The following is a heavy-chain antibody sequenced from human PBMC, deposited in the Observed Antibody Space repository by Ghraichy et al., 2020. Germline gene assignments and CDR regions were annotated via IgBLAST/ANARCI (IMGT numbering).Heavy chain of an antibody. CDR2: IYYYGNT. CDR3: AKQDNIVVVTAALAFDI. D-gene: IGHD2-21*02. Sequence: SETLSLTCNVSGGPISSSSYFWGWIRQPTGKGLEWIGSIYYYGNTYYNPSLKSRVTISVDTSKNQFSLKLSSVTAADTAVYYCAKQDNIVVVTAALAFDIWGPRAMVTFSS. J-gene: IGHJ3*02. CDR1: GGPISSSSYF. V-gene: IGHV4-39*01.